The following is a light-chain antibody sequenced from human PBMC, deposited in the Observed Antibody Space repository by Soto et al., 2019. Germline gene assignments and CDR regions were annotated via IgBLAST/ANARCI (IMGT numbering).Light chain of an antibody. J-gene: IGLJ1*01. Sequence: QSALTQPASVSGSPGQSITISCTGTSSDVGGYNYVSWYQQHPGKAPKLMIYDVSNRPSGISSRFSGSKSGNTASLTISGLQAEDEADYYCSSYTSSSTYDFVTGTKLTVL. CDR1: SSDVGGYNY. V-gene: IGLV2-14*01. CDR2: DVS. CDR3: SSYTSSSTYD.